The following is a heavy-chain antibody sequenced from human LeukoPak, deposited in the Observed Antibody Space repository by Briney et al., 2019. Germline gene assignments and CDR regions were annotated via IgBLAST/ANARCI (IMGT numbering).Heavy chain of an antibody. Sequence: ASLKVSCKASGYTFTGYYMHWVRHAPGQRREWMGWINPNSGGTNYTQKFQGRVTMTTDTTISTAYMELSRLRSDDTAVYYCAREHYYYYMDVWGKGTTVTVSS. CDR1: GYTFTGYY. V-gene: IGHV1-2*02. J-gene: IGHJ6*03. CDR3: AREHYYYYMDV. CDR2: INPNSGGT.